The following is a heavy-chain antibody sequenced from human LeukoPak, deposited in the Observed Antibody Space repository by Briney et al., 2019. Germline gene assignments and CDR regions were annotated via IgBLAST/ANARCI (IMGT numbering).Heavy chain of an antibody. J-gene: IGHJ4*02. V-gene: IGHV3-30*02. CDR3: AKDHHIVVVPAANQYYFDY. Sequence: PGGSLRLSCAASGFTFSSYGMHWVRQAPGKGLEWVAFIRYDGSNKYYADSVKGRFTISRDSSKNTLYPQMNSLRAEDTAVYYCAKDHHIVVVPAANQYYFDYWGQGTLVTVSS. CDR1: GFTFSSYG. CDR2: IRYDGSNK. D-gene: IGHD2-2*01.